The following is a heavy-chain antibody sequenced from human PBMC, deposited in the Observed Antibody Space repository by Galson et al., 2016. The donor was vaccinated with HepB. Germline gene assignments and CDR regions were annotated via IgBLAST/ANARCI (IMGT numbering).Heavy chain of an antibody. CDR3: ARHSGKEQWLFKLDY. CDR2: IYPDDSDT. D-gene: IGHD1/OR15-1a*01. J-gene: IGHJ4*02. V-gene: IGHV5-51*01. CDR1: GYNFTNFW. Sequence: QSGAEVKKPGESLKISCKTSGYNFTNFWVGWVRHMPEKGLEWMGFIYPDDSDTRYNPSFQGQVTISVDTSSATAYLHWTRLKTSDTAIYYCARHSGKEQWLFKLDYWGQGTLVIVSS.